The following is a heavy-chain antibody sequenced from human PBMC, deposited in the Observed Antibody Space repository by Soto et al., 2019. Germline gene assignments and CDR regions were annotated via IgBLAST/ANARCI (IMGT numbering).Heavy chain of an antibody. J-gene: IGHJ6*02. CDR2: ISSSSTHI. Sequence: GSLRLSCAASGFTLSSYSMNWVRQASGKGLEWVASISSSSTHIYYADSVKGRFTISRDNARNSLYLQMNSLRAEDTAVYYCVRERGLSSFYGMDVWGQGTKVTVSS. D-gene: IGHD2-21*02. CDR3: VRERGLSSFYGMDV. CDR1: GFTLSSYS. V-gene: IGHV3-21*01.